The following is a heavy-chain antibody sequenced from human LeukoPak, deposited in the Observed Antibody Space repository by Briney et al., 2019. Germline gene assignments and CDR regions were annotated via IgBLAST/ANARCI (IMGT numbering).Heavy chain of an antibody. D-gene: IGHD2-2*01. J-gene: IGHJ4*02. Sequence: PGRSLRLSCAASGFTFSSYGMHWVRQAPGKGLEWVAVIWYDGSNKYYADSVKGRFTISRDNSKNTLYLQMNSLRAEDTAVYYCAKDTSGFPGSSDHWGQGTLVTVSS. CDR3: AKDTSGFPGSSDH. CDR1: GFTFSSYG. CDR2: IWYDGSNK. V-gene: IGHV3-33*06.